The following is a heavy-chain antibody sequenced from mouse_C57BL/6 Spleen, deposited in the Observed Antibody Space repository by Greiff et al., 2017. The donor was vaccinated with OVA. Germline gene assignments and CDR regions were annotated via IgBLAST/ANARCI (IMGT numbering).Heavy chain of an antibody. J-gene: IGHJ2*01. Sequence: EVQLVESEGGLVQPGSSMKLSCTASGFTFSDYYMAWVRQVPEKGLEWVANINYDGSSTYYLDSLKSRFIISRDNAKNILYLQMSSLKSEDTATYYCARERDYFDYWGQGTTLTVS. CDR1: GFTFSDYY. V-gene: IGHV5-16*01. CDR2: INYDGSST. CDR3: ARERDYFDY.